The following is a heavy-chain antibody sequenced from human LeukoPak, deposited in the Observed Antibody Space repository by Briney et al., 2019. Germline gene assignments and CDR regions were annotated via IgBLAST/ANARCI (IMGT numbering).Heavy chain of an antibody. Sequence: GGSLRLSCAASGFTFSSYSMNWVRQAPGKGLEWVSYISSSSSTIYYADSVKGRFTISRDNDKNSLYLQMNSLRAEDTAVYYCAREGDSGSFDYWGQGTLVTVSS. D-gene: IGHD1-26*01. J-gene: IGHJ4*02. CDR3: AREGDSGSFDY. V-gene: IGHV3-48*01. CDR2: ISSSSSTI. CDR1: GFTFSSYS.